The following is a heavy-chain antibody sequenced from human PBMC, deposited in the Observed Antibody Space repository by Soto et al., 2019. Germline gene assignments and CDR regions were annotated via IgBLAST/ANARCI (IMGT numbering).Heavy chain of an antibody. J-gene: IGHJ3*02. Sequence: ASVKVSCKASGYTFTSYDINWVRQATGQGLEWMGWMNPNSGNTGYAQKFQGRVTMTRNTSISTAYMELRSLRSDDTAVYYCARDPSYYDFWSGPDDFDIWGQGTMVTVSS. CDR2: MNPNSGNT. CDR3: ARDPSYYDFWSGPDDFDI. D-gene: IGHD3-3*01. V-gene: IGHV1-8*01. CDR1: GYTFTSYD.